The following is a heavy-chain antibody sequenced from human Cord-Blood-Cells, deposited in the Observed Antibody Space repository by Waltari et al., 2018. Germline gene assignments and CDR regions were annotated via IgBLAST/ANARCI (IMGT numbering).Heavy chain of an antibody. D-gene: IGHD2-15*01. CDR2: FDPEDGET. J-gene: IGHJ3*02. V-gene: IGHV1-24*01. Sequence: QVQLVQSGAEVKKPGASVKVSCKVSGYTLTELSMHWVRQAPGKGLEWMGGFDPEDGETIYAQKFQGRVTITEDTSTDTAYRELSSRRSEDTAVYYCATDCSGGSCYDAFDIWGQGTMVTVSS. CDR3: ATDCSGGSCYDAFDI. CDR1: GYTLTELS.